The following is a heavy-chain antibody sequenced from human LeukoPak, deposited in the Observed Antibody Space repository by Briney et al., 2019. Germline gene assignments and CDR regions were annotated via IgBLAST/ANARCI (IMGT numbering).Heavy chain of an antibody. V-gene: IGHV3-33*01. CDR3: ARDDALGDNALDI. CDR2: ILNDGSQE. Sequence: PGGSLRLSCAASGFTFSIYGMHWVRQAPGKGLEWVAVILNDGSQEKYADSVKGRFTISRDNSKNTLFLQMNSLRAEDTAVYYCARDDALGDNALDIWGQGTMVTVSS. D-gene: IGHD1-26*01. J-gene: IGHJ3*02. CDR1: GFTFSIYG.